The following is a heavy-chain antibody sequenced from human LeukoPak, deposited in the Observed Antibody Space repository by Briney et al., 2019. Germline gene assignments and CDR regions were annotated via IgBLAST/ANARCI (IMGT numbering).Heavy chain of an antibody. J-gene: IGHJ4*02. CDR3: ARGNDSSGYNY. D-gene: IGHD3-22*01. V-gene: IGHV4-30-4*01. Sequence: SETLSLTCTVSGGSISSGDYYWSWIRQPPGKGLEWIGYIYYSGSTYYNPSLKSRVTISVDTSKNQFSLKLSSVTAADTAVYYCARGNDSSGYNYWGQGTLVTVSS. CDR2: IYYSGST. CDR1: GGSISSGDYY.